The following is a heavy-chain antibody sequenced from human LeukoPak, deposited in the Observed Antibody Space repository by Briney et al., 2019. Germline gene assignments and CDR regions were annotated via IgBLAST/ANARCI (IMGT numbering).Heavy chain of an antibody. Sequence: SETLSLTCAVYGGSFSGYYWSWIRQPPGKGLEWIGEINHSGSTNYNPSLKSRVTISVDTSKNQFSLKLSSVTAADTAVYYCARDRLESPRIWFGELLANFDYWGQGTLVTVSS. CDR3: ARDRLESPRIWFGELLANFDY. CDR2: INHSGST. CDR1: GGSFSGYY. V-gene: IGHV4-34*01. D-gene: IGHD3-10*01. J-gene: IGHJ4*02.